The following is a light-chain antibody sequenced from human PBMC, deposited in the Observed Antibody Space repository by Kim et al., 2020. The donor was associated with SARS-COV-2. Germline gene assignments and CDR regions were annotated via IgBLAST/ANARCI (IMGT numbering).Light chain of an antibody. CDR1: KLGDKG. Sequence: SYELTQPPSMSVSPGRTASITCSGEKLGDKGACWYQQKAGQSPVLVMYQDSRRPSGIPERFSDFNSGDTVTLTISGTQAMDEADYYCQAWDSSTVVFGGG. J-gene: IGLJ2*01. CDR2: QDS. CDR3: QAWDSSTVV. V-gene: IGLV3-1*01.